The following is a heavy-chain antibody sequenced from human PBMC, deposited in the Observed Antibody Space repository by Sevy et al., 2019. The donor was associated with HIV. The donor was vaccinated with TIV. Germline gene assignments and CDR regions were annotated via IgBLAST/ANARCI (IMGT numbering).Heavy chain of an antibody. V-gene: IGHV3-66*01. D-gene: IGHD3-22*01. CDR2: IDSGGST. J-gene: IGHJ6*02. CDR1: GFTVSGNY. CDR3: ARDRYYDASGYYYYYYGMDV. Sequence: GGSLRLSCEASGFTVSGNYMAWVRLAPGKGLEWVSLIDSGGSTYYADSVKGRFTISRDKAKNTLYLQMNPLRAEDTVVYFCARDRYYDASGYYYYYYGMDVWGQGTTVTVSS.